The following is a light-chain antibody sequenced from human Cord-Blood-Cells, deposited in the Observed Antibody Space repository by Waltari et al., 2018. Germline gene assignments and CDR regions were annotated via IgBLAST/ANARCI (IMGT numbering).Light chain of an antibody. CDR1: QSISSY. V-gene: IGKV1-39*01. CDR3: QQSYSTPRT. J-gene: IGKJ1*01. CDR2: AAS. Sequence: DLQMTQSPSSLSASVGDRVTITCRASQSISSYLNWYQQKPGKAPKLLIYAASSLQSGVPSRVSGSGSGTDVTLTISSLQPEDFATYYCQQSYSTPRTFGQGTKVEIK.